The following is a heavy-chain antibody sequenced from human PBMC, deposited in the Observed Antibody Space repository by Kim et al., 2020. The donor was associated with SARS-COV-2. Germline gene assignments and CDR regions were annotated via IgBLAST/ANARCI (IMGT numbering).Heavy chain of an antibody. Sequence: SVKVSCKASGGTFSSYAISWVRQAPGQGLEWMGGIIPIFGTANYAQKFQGRVTITADESTSTAYMELSSLRSEDTAVYYCARGRFGGPLLHYYGMDVWGQGTTVTVSS. CDR1: GGTFSSYA. D-gene: IGHD3-10*01. CDR3: ARGRFGGPLLHYYGMDV. J-gene: IGHJ6*02. V-gene: IGHV1-69*13. CDR2: IIPIFGTA.